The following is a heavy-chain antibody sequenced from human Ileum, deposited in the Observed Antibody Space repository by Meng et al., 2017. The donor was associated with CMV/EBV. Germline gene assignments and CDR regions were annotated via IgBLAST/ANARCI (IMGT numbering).Heavy chain of an antibody. V-gene: IGHV6-1*01. D-gene: IGHD6-6*01. CDR2: TAFRSKWDY. CDR3: ARESELLRFDH. CDR1: GDSVSTNNVA. Sequence: QLNQSRPGMVKPSQPLSPTCDISGDSVSTNNVAWNWITQSPLRGLECLGRTAFRSKWDYEYSVSVKSRITISPDTSKNQFSLQLRSVTPEDTAVYYCARESELLRFDHWGQGTLVTVSS. J-gene: IGHJ4*02.